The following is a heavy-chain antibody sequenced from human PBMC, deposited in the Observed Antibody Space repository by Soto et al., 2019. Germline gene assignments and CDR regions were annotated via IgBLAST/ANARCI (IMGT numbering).Heavy chain of an antibody. D-gene: IGHD5-12*01. CDR2: IKQDGGQT. J-gene: IGHJ6*02. CDR3: ARGGNRYENWPPYYYYGMDV. V-gene: IGHV3-7*01. CDR1: GFTFDSYW. Sequence: GGSLRRSCAASGFTFDSYWMTWVRQAPGKGLEWVAHIKQDGGQTYYVDSVKGRFTISRDNAKTSLYLQMNSLRAEDTSVYFYARGGNRYENWPPYYYYGMDVWGQGTTVTV.